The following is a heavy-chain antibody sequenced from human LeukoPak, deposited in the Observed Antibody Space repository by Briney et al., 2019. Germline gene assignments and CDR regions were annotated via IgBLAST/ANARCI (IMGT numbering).Heavy chain of an antibody. V-gene: IGHV3-48*03. CDR1: GFTFSNYE. J-gene: IGHJ4*02. Sequence: PGGSLRLSCAASGFTFSNYEMNWVRQAPGKGLEWVSYITSGGSSTYYADSVKGRFTISRDNAKNSLFLQMNSLRAEDTAVYYCATLGAGTYDYWGQGTLVTVSS. CDR3: ATLGAGTYDY. CDR2: ITSGGSST. D-gene: IGHD6-25*01.